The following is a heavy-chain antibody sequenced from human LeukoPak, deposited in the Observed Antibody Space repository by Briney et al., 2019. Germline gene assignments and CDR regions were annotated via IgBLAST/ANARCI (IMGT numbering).Heavy chain of an antibody. D-gene: IGHD6-13*01. J-gene: IGHJ5*02. CDR3: AKDPYSSSWNNWFDP. V-gene: IGHV3-23*01. Sequence: GGSLRLSCAASGFTFSSYAMSWVRQAPGEGLEWVSAISGSGGSTYYADSVKGRFTISRDNYKNTLYLQMNSLRAEDTAVYYCAKDPYSSSWNNWFDPWGQGTLVTVSS. CDR2: ISGSGGST. CDR1: GFTFSSYA.